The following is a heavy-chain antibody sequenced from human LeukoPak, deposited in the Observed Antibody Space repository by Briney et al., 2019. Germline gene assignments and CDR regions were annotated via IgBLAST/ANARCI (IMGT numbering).Heavy chain of an antibody. V-gene: IGHV3-23*01. CDR2: ISGSGGST. CDR3: AKHRWELTNIDY. J-gene: IGHJ4*02. D-gene: IGHD1-26*01. CDR1: GFTFSSYA. Sequence: QPGGSLRLSCAASGFTFSSYAMSWVRQAPGKGLEWVSAISGSGGSTYYADSVKGRFTTSRDKSKNTLYLQMNSLRAEDTAVYYCAKHRWELTNIDYWGQGTLVTVSS.